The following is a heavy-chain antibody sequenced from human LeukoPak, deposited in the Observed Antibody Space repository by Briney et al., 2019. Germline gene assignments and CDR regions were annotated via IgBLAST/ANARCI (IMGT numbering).Heavy chain of an antibody. CDR2: ISGSGDTT. V-gene: IGHV3-23*01. D-gene: IGHD1-20*01. CDR3: ARLLAYNSGGEAFDH. CDR1: GFTFSSFA. Sequence: GGSLRLSCAASGFTFSSFAMNWVRQAPGKGLEWVSIISGSGDTTYYTDSVKGRFIISRDNSKNTLYLQMNSLRAEDTAVYYCARLLAYNSGGEAFDHWGQGTLVTVSS. J-gene: IGHJ4*02.